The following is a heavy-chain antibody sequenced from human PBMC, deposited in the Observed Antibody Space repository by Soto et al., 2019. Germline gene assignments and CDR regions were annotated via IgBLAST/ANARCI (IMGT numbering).Heavy chain of an antibody. J-gene: IGHJ5*02. D-gene: IGHD1-26*01. Sequence: SETLSLTCAVYGGSSSGYYWSWIRQPPGKGLEWIGEINHSGSTNYNPSLKSRVTISVDTSKNQFSLKLSSVTAADTAVYYCARAYSGSYHNWFDPWGQGTLVTVSS. CDR3: ARAYSGSYHNWFDP. V-gene: IGHV4-34*01. CDR2: INHSGST. CDR1: GGSSSGYY.